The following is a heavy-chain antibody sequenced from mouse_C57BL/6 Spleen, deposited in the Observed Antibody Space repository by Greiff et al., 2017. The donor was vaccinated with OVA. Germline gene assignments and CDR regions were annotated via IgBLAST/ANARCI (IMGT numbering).Heavy chain of an antibody. CDR3: ARSYYGNYGY. CDR1: GYTFTSYW. J-gene: IGHJ2*01. Sequence: QVQLQQPGAELVKPGASVKLSCKASGYTFTSYWMQWVKQRPGQGLEWIGEIDPSDSYTNYNQKFKGKATLTVDTSSSTAYMQLSSLTSEDSAVYYCARSYYGNYGYWGQGTTLTVSS. D-gene: IGHD2-1*01. V-gene: IGHV1-50*01. CDR2: IDPSDSYT.